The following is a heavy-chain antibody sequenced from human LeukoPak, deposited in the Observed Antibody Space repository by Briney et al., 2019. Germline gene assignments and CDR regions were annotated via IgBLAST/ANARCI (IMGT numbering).Heavy chain of an antibody. CDR1: GGSTSRYY. D-gene: IGHD6-13*01. CDR3: ARLPGIAAV. J-gene: IGHJ1*01. V-gene: IGHV4-59*08. CDR2: IYDSGST. Sequence: SETLSITCTVSGGSTSRYYWSWIRQPPGKSLEWIGYIYDSGSTAYNPSLKSRVTISIDTSNNRFSLNLTSVTAADTAVYYCARLPGIAAVWGQGTLVIVSS.